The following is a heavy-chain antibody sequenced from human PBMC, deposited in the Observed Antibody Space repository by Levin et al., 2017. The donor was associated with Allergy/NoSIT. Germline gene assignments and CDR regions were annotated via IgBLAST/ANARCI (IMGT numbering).Heavy chain of an antibody. Sequence: GESLKISCAASGFTFSNYWMTWVRQAPGRGLEWVANIKLDGGLQYYLDSVKGRFTISRDNAKNSLYLQMNSLRTEDTAVYYCARDTSPETRSSECGGVFCFYDALDIWGQGAKVTVSS. CDR1: GFTFSNYW. D-gene: IGHD2-8*02. CDR3: ARDTSPETRSSECGGVFCFYDALDI. J-gene: IGHJ3*02. CDR2: IKLDGGLQ. V-gene: IGHV3-7*04.